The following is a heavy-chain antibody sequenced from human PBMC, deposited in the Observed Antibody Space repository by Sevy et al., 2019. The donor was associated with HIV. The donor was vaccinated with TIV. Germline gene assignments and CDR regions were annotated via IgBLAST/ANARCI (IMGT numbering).Heavy chain of an antibody. CDR3: AGASATGTTMDFDY. CDR1: GYTFTSYG. D-gene: IGHD1-1*01. Sequence: APVKVSCKASGYTFTSYGISWVRQAPGQGLEWMGWISAYNGNTNYAQKLQGRVTMTTDTSTSTAYMELRSLRSDDTAVYYCAGASATGTTMDFDYWGQGTLVTVSS. CDR2: ISAYNGNT. V-gene: IGHV1-18*01. J-gene: IGHJ4*02.